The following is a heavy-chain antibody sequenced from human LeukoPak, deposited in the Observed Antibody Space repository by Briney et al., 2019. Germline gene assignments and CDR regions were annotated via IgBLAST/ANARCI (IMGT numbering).Heavy chain of an antibody. J-gene: IGHJ6*02. D-gene: IGHD6-13*01. CDR3: ARDPPRGIAAAGTTPYYYYGMDV. CDR2: IIPILGTA. V-gene: IGHV1-69*04. Sequence: ASVKVSCKASRGTFSSYAISWVRQAPGQGLEWMGRIIPILGTANYAQKFQGRVTITADKSTSTAYMELSSLRSEDTAVYYCARDPPRGIAAAGTTPYYYYGMDVWGQGTTVTVSS. CDR1: RGTFSSYA.